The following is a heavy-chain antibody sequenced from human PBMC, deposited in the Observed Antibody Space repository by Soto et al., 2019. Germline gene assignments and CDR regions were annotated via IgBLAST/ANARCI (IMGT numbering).Heavy chain of an antibody. V-gene: IGHV3-30-3*01. CDR3: ASHPWFDP. CDR1: GFTFSSYA. CDR2: ISYDGSNK. J-gene: IGHJ5*02. Sequence: QVQLVESGGGVVQPGRSLRLSCAASGFTFSSYAMHWVRQAPGKGLEWVAVISYDGSNKYYADSVKGRFTISRDNSKNTLYRQMNSLRAEDTAVYYCASHPWFDPWGQGTLVTVSS.